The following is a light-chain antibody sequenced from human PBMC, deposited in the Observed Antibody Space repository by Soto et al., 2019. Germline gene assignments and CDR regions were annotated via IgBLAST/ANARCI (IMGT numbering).Light chain of an antibody. V-gene: IGLV1-47*01. CDR3: AAWDDSLSGYV. J-gene: IGLJ1*01. CDR1: SSNIGSNF. Sequence: QTVLTPPPPTAWTPGEGVTVSCSGNSSNIGSNFVYWYQQLPGTAPKLLIYRNNQRPSGVPDRFSGSKSGTSASLAISGLRSEDEADYYCAAWDDSLSGYVFGTGTKVTVL. CDR2: RNN.